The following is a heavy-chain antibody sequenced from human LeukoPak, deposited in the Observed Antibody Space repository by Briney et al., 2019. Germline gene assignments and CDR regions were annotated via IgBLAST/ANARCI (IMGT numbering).Heavy chain of an antibody. D-gene: IGHD1-26*01. CDR3: ARVELIVGATPQNFDY. CDR2: INHSGST. Sequence: SETLSLTCAVYGGSFSGYYWSWIRQPPGKGLEWIGEINHSGSTNYNPSPKSRVTISVDTSKNQFSLKLSSVTAADTAVYYCARVELIVGATPQNFDYWGQGTLVTVSS. V-gene: IGHV4-34*01. J-gene: IGHJ4*02. CDR1: GGSFSGYY.